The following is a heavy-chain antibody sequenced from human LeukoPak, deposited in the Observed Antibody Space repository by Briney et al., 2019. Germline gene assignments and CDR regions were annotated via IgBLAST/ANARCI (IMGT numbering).Heavy chain of an antibody. J-gene: IGHJ4*02. D-gene: IGHD3-22*01. V-gene: IGHV3-11*01. CDR2: ISSSGSTI. CDR1: GFTFSDYY. CDR3: ASDPLGEKYYYDSSGYY. Sequence: GESLRLSCAASGFTFSDYYMSWIRQAPGKGLEWVSYISSSGSTIYYADSVKGRFTISRDNAKNSLYLQMNSLRAEDTAVYYCASDPLGEKYYYDSSGYYWGQGTLVTVSS.